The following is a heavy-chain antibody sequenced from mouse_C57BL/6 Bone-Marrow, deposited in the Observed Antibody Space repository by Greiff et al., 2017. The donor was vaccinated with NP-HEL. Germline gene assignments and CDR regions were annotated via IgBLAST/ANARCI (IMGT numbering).Heavy chain of an antibody. Sequence: EVMLVESGGGLVQPGGSLKLSCAASGFTFSDYGMAWVRQAPRKGPEWVAFISNLAYSIYYADTVTGRFTISRENAKNTLYLEMSSLRSEDTAMYYCARRAYDYDRKCNYAMDYWGKGTSVTVSS. J-gene: IGHJ4*01. CDR3: ARRAYDYDRKCNYAMDY. V-gene: IGHV5-15*01. CDR2: ISNLAYSI. D-gene: IGHD2-4*01. CDR1: GFTFSDYG.